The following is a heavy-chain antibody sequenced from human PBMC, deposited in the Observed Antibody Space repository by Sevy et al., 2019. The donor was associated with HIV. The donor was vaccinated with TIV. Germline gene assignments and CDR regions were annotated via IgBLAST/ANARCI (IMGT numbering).Heavy chain of an antibody. CDR1: GYSFTSYW. Sequence: GESLKISCKGSGYSFTSYWIGWVRQMPGKGLEWMGIIYPGDSDTRYSPSFQGQVTISADKSIRTAYLLWSSLKASDTAMYYCARSASYYDSSGYVDYWGQGTLVTVSS. CDR3: ARSASYYDSSGYVDY. CDR2: IYPGDSDT. V-gene: IGHV5-51*01. D-gene: IGHD3-22*01. J-gene: IGHJ4*02.